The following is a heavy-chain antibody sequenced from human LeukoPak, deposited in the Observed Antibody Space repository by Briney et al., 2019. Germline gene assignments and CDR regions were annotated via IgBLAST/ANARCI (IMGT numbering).Heavy chain of an antibody. D-gene: IGHD3-9*01. CDR1: GYTLTELS. CDR3: ATSSYYDILTGYYLDY. J-gene: IGHJ4*02. Sequence: ASVKVSCKVSGYTLTELSMHWVRQAPGKGLEWMGGFDPEDGETIYAQKFQGRVTMTEDTSTDTAYMELSSLRSEDTAVYYCATSSYYDILTGYYLDYWGQGTLVTVSS. CDR2: FDPEDGET. V-gene: IGHV1-24*01.